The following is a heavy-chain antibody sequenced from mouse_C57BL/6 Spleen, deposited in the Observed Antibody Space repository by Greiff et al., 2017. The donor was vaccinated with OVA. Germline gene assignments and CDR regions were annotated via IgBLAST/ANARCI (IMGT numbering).Heavy chain of an antibody. Sequence: EVHLVESGGGLVKPGGSLTLSCAASGFTFSDYGMHWVRQAPEKGLEWVAYISSGSSTIYYADTVKGRFTISRDNAKNTLFLQMTSLRSEDTAMYYCATKRAMDYWGQGTSVTFSS. J-gene: IGHJ4*01. CDR3: ATKRAMDY. V-gene: IGHV5-17*01. CDR1: GFTFSDYG. CDR2: ISSGSSTI.